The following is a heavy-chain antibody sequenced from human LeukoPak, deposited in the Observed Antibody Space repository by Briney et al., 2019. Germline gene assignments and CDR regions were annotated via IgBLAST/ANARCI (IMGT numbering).Heavy chain of an antibody. V-gene: IGHV1-2*02. J-gene: IGHJ5*02. CDR3: ARAGGSGWSRVWFDP. Sequence: GASVKVSCKASGYTFTDNYIHWVRQAPGQGPEWMGWINPNSDGTKYAQKFQGRVTMTRDTSISTAYMEVSSLRYEDTAVYYCARAGGSGWSRVWFDPWGQGTLVTVPS. D-gene: IGHD6-19*01. CDR2: INPNSDGT. CDR1: GYTFTDNY.